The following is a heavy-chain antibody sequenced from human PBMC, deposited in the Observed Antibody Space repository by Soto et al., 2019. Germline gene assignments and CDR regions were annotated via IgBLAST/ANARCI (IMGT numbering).Heavy chain of an antibody. CDR3: ASGMGGWYGGLDY. Sequence: QVQLVESGGGVVQPGRSLRLSCAASGFTFSSYAMHWVRQAPGKGLEWVAVISYDGSNKYYADSVKGRFTISRDNSKNTLYLQMNSLRAEDTAVYYCASGMGGWYGGLDYWGQGTLVTVSS. J-gene: IGHJ4*02. CDR1: GFTFSSYA. D-gene: IGHD6-19*01. V-gene: IGHV3-30-3*01. CDR2: ISYDGSNK.